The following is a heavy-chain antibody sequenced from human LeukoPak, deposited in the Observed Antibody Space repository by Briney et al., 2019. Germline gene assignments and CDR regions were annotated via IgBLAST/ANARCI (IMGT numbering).Heavy chain of an antibody. CDR1: GGSISSHY. J-gene: IGHJ4*02. CDR2: IYYSGST. CDR3: ARSPPDIVVVPAAIHFDY. Sequence: PSETLSLTCTVSGGSISSHYWSWIRQPPGKGLEWIGYIYYSGSTNYNPSLKSRVTISVDTSKNQFSLKLSSVTAADTAVYYCARSPPDIVVVPAAIHFDYWGQGTLVTVSS. D-gene: IGHD2-2*02. V-gene: IGHV4-59*11.